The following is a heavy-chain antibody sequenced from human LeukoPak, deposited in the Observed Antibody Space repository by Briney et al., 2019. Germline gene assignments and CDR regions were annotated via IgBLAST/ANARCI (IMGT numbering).Heavy chain of an antibody. CDR3: ARAYYYYMDV. CDR1: GGSISTYY. V-gene: IGHV4-59*01. Sequence: SETLSLTCTVSGGSISTYYWSWIRQPPGKGLEWIGYIYYSGSTNYNASLKSRVTISVDTSKNQFSLNLASVTAADTAVYYCARAYYYYMDVWGKGTTVSVSS. CDR2: IYYSGST. J-gene: IGHJ6*03.